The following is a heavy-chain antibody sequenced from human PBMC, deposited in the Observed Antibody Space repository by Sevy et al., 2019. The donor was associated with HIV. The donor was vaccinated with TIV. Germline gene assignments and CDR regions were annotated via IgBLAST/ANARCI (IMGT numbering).Heavy chain of an antibody. CDR1: GYSFTGYF. D-gene: IGHD3-3*01. CDR3: ARAPTDFWMGGVDV. J-gene: IGHJ6*04. Sequence: ASVKVSCKASGYSFTGYFMHWVRQAPGQGLEWMGRINPISGATDDSQKFQGRVTMTRDTSISTAYLEVSRLRSDDTAVYYCARAPTDFWMGGVDVWGEGTAVTVSS. V-gene: IGHV1-2*06. CDR2: INPISGAT.